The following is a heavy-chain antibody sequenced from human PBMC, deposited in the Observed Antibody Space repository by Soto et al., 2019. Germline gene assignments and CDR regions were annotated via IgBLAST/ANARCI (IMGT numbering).Heavy chain of an antibody. Sequence: PGESLKISCTGSGYTFTNYWIAWVRQMPGKGLEWMGIIYPGDSDTKYSPSFRGQVTMSADKSINTAYLQWSSLKASDTAIYYWARQSTLAAGYGMDVWGQGTRVTVSS. D-gene: IGHD6-13*01. J-gene: IGHJ6*02. CDR3: ARQSTLAAGYGMDV. CDR2: IYPGDSDT. V-gene: IGHV5-51*01. CDR1: GYTFTNYW.